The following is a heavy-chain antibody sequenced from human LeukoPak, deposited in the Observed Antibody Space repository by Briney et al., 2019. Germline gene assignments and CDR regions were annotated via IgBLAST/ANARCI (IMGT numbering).Heavy chain of an antibody. CDR1: GGSISSSSYY. CDR3: ARALADYDILTGYFSYYYYGMDV. CDR2: IYYSGST. Sequence: PETLSLTCTVSGGSISSSSYYWGWIRQPPGKGLEWIGGIYYSGSTYYNPSLKSRVTISVDTSKNQFSLKLSSVTAADTAVYYCARALADYDILTGYFSYYYYGMDVWGQGTTVTVSS. V-gene: IGHV4-39*01. D-gene: IGHD3-9*01. J-gene: IGHJ6*02.